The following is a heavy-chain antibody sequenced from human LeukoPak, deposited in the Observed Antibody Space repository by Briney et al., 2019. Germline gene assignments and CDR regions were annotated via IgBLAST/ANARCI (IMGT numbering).Heavy chain of an antibody. D-gene: IGHD6-6*01. Sequence: GASVKVSCNVSGYTLTELSMHWARQAPGKGLEWMGGFDPEDGGTIYAQQFQGRVTMTRDTSTSTVYMELSSLRSEDTAVYYCARDRGIAARFDYWGQGTLVTVSS. CDR1: GYTLTELS. V-gene: IGHV1-24*01. CDR2: FDPEDGGT. CDR3: ARDRGIAARFDY. J-gene: IGHJ4*02.